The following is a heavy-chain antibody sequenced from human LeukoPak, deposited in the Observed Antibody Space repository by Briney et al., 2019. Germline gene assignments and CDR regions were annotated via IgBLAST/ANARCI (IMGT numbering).Heavy chain of an antibody. CDR2: INHSGST. Sequence: SETLSLTCAVYGGSLSGYYWSWIRQPPGKGLEWIGEINHSGSTDYNPSLKSRVTISVDTSKNQFSLKLSSVTAADTAVYYCAGGPATVVTPFDYWGQGTLVTVSS. CDR3: AGGPATVVTPFDY. V-gene: IGHV4-34*01. J-gene: IGHJ4*02. D-gene: IGHD4-23*01. CDR1: GGSLSGYY.